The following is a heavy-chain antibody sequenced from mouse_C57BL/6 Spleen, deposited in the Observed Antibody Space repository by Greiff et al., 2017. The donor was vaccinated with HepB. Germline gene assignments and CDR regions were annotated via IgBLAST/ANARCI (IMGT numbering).Heavy chain of an antibody. CDR3: AREGDSSGYVKAMDY. CDR1: GYTFTSYW. CDR2: IYPGSGST. Sequence: QVQLQQPGAELVKPGASVKMSCKASGYTFTSYWITWVKQRPGQGLEWIGDIYPGSGSTNYNEKFKSKATLTVDTSSSTAYMQLSSLTSEDSAVYYCAREGDSSGYVKAMDYWGQGTSVTVSS. D-gene: IGHD3-2*02. V-gene: IGHV1-55*01. J-gene: IGHJ4*01.